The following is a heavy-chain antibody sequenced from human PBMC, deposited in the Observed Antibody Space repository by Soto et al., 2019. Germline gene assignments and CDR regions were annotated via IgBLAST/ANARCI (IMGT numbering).Heavy chain of an antibody. CDR3: ARVSGGYDGTDY. Sequence: EVQLVESGGGLVKPGGSLRLSCAASGFSFNSYSMNWVRQAAGKGLEWVSSISSSGTYIHYADSVKGRFTISRDNAKNSLYLQMNSLRAEDTAVYYCARVSGGYDGTDYWGQGTLVTVSS. J-gene: IGHJ4*02. D-gene: IGHD5-12*01. CDR1: GFSFNSYS. V-gene: IGHV3-21*01. CDR2: ISSSGTYI.